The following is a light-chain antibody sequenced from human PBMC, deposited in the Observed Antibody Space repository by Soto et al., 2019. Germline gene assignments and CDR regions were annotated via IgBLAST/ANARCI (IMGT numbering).Light chain of an antibody. CDR3: QQYCDSSWS. Sequence: EIVLTQSPGTLSLSPGERATLSCRASQSITSTYLAWYQQYPGQAPRLLIYGASSRATGIPDRFGGSGSGTDFTLTISRLEPEDFAVYYCQQYCDSSWSFGQGTKVEI. CDR1: QSITSTY. V-gene: IGKV3-20*01. J-gene: IGKJ1*01. CDR2: GAS.